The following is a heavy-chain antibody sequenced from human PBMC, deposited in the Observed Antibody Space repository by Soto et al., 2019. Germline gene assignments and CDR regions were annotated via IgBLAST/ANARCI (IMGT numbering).Heavy chain of an antibody. J-gene: IGHJ6*02. CDR1: GYTFIRYG. D-gene: IGHD3-16*01. Sequence: QVQLAQSANEVKKPGASVRVSCKAAGYTFIRYGIAWVRQAPGQGLEWMGWISPYNDYTVYAQKFQGRVSMTADTSTRTVYMNLRGLKSDDTAVYYCARGGYYDNSWGKLSHYGLDVWGHVTSVSVSS. CDR3: ARGGYYDNSWGKLSHYGLDV. CDR2: ISPYNDYT. V-gene: IGHV1-18*01.